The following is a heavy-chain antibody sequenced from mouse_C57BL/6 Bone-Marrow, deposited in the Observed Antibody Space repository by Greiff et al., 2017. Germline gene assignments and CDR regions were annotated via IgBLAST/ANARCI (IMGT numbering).Heavy chain of an antibody. CDR2: ISSGGDYI. CDR1: GFTFSSYA. Sequence: EVQRVESGEGLVKPGGSLKLSCAASGFTFSSYAMSWVRQTPEKRLAWVAYISSGGDYIYYADTVKGRFTISRDNARNTLYLQMSSLEAEDTAMYYCTREQYYYGSSYYWYVDVWGTGTTVTGSS. V-gene: IGHV5-9-1*02. CDR3: TREQYYYGSSYYWYVDV. J-gene: IGHJ1*03. D-gene: IGHD1-1*01.